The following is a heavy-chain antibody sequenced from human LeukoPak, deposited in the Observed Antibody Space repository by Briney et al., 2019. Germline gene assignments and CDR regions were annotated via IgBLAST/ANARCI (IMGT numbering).Heavy chain of an antibody. V-gene: IGHV3-30*02. CDR1: GFTFSSYG. Sequence: GGSLRLSCAASGFTFSSYGMHWVRQAPGKGLEWVAFIRYDGSNKYYADSVKGRFTISRDNSKNTLYLQMNSLRAEDTAVCYCAKDLSQDVRFTFDYWGQGTLVTVSS. CDR3: AKDLSQDVRFTFDY. D-gene: IGHD3-3*01. J-gene: IGHJ4*02. CDR2: IRYDGSNK.